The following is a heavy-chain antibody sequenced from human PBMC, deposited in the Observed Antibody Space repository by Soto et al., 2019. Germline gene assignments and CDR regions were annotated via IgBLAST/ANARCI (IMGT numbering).Heavy chain of an antibody. CDR2: IYYTGST. CDR1: GASTGSGGSY. D-gene: IGHD4-17*01. Sequence: SETLSLTCTVSGASTGSGGSYWSWIRQHPGKGLEWIGYIYYTGSTYYSPSLKSRASISVDTSNNQFSLKLDSATAADTAVYYCARADYGDRGLAFDSWGQGTLVTVSS. V-gene: IGHV4-31*03. J-gene: IGHJ4*02. CDR3: ARADYGDRGLAFDS.